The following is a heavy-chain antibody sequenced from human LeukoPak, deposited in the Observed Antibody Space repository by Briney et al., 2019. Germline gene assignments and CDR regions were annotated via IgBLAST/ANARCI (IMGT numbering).Heavy chain of an antibody. J-gene: IGHJ4*01. Sequence: PGRSLRLSCAASGFTFSSYAMHWVRQAPGKGLEWVALISYDGSINDYADSVKGRFTISRDNAKNSLYLQMNSLRAEDTAVYYCARLYAVVAAAPARDYWGQGTLVTVSS. CDR2: ISYDGSIN. V-gene: IGHV3-30*04. D-gene: IGHD2-15*01. CDR1: GFTFSSYA. CDR3: ARLYAVVAAAPARDY.